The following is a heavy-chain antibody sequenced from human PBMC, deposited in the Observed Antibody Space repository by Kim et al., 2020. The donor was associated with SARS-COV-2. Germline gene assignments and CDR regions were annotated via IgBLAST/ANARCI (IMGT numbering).Heavy chain of an antibody. D-gene: IGHD3-10*01. J-gene: IGHJ4*02. CDR3: ANHNYYGSGSYHFDY. Sequence: ASVKGRFTISRDNSKNTLYLQMNSLRAEDTAVYYCANHNYYGSGSYHFDYWGQGTLVTVSS. V-gene: IGHV3-23*01.